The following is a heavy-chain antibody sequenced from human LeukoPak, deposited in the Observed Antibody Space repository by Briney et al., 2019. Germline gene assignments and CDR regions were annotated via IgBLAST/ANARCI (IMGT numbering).Heavy chain of an antibody. J-gene: IGHJ4*02. CDR1: GGSFSGYY. V-gene: IGHV4-34*01. Sequence: PSETLSLTCAVYGGSFSGYYWSWIRQPPGKGLEWIGEINHSGSTNYNPSLKSRVTISVDTSKNQFSLKLSSVTAADTAVYYCASCPKVGARGPGYYFDYWGQGTLVTVSS. D-gene: IGHD1-26*01. CDR2: INHSGST. CDR3: ASCPKVGARGPGYYFDY.